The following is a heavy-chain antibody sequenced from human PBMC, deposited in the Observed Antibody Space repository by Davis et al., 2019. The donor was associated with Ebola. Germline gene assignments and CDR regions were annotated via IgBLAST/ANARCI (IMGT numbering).Heavy chain of an antibody. J-gene: IGHJ6*02. CDR1: GFTFSTYG. Sequence: GESLKISCVASGFTFSTYGMHWVRQAPGKGLEWVAIMSSAGTYKSYADSVKGRFTISRDNSKNTLYLQMNSLRAEDTAVYYCAKADYYGSGSYYPYYYYGMDVWGQGTTVTVSS. D-gene: IGHD3-10*01. V-gene: IGHV3-30*18. CDR2: MSSAGTYK. CDR3: AKADYYGSGSYYPYYYYGMDV.